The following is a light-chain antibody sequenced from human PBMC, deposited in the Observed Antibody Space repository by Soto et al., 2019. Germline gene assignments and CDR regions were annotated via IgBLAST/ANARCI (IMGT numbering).Light chain of an antibody. J-gene: IGLJ1*01. V-gene: IGLV2-23*02. CDR2: EVI. CDR3: CSDAGSGIYI. Sequence: QSVLTQPASVSGSPGQSITISCTGTSSDVGRYNFVSWYQQHPGKAPKLMIYEVIKRPSGVSKRFYGSKSGNTASLTISGLQAEDEADYYCCSDAGSGIYIFGTGTKVTVL. CDR1: SSDVGRYNF.